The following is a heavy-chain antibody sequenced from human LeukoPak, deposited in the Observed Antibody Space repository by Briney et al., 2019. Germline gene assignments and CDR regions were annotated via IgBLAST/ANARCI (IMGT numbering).Heavy chain of an antibody. CDR3: ARALWLGEGFFDY. J-gene: IGHJ4*02. CDR1: GFRFSDYY. D-gene: IGHD3-10*01. V-gene: IGHV3-11*04. CDR2: ISSSGSTI. Sequence: PGGSLRLSCAASGFRFSDYYMSWIRQAPGKGQDWVSHISSSGSTIYYADSMKGRFTISRDNAKNSLYLQMNSLRAEDTAVYYCARALWLGEGFFDYWGQGTLVTVSS.